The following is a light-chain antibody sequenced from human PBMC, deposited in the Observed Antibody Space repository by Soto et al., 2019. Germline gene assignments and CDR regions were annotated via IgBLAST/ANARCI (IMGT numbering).Light chain of an antibody. J-gene: IGKJ4*01. CDR3: PQYGSSPLT. V-gene: IGKV3-20*01. CDR1: QSVSTSY. Sequence: EIVLTQSPGTLSLSPGERATLSCRASQSVSTSYLAWYQLKPCQAPRLLIYGASSRATGIQDRFSGSGSVTVFTLTMSRLEPEDCAVYYCPQYGSSPLTVGGGTKVEIK. CDR2: GAS.